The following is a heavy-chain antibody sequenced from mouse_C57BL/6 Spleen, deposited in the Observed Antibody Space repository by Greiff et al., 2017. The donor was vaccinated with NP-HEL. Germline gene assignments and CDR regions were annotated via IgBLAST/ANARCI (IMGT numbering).Heavy chain of an antibody. J-gene: IGHJ2*01. D-gene: IGHD1-1*01. V-gene: IGHV1-80*01. Sequence: VQLQQSGAELVKPGASVKISCKASGYAFSSYWMNWVKQRPGKGLEWIGQIYPGDGDTNYNGKFKGKATLTADNSSSTAYMQLSSLTSEDSAVYFCARGDYYGNPYYFDYWGQGTTLTVSS. CDR3: ARGDYYGNPYYFDY. CDR1: GYAFSSYW. CDR2: IYPGDGDT.